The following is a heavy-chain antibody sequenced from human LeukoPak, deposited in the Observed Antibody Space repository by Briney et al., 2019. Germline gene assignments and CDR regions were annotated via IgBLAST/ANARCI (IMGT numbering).Heavy chain of an antibody. CDR3: ARSPPDFGDPFDI. D-gene: IGHD3-10*01. CDR2: IYPGDSDT. Sequence: GESLNISCKGSGYTFTSYWIGWVRQMPGKGLEWMGIIYPGDSDTRYSPSFQGQVTISADKSISTAYLQWSSLKASVTAMYYCARSPPDFGDPFDIWGQGTMVTVSS. V-gene: IGHV5-51*01. CDR1: GYTFTSYW. J-gene: IGHJ3*02.